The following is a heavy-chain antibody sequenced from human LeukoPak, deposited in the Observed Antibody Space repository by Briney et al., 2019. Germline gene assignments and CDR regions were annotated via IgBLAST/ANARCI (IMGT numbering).Heavy chain of an antibody. CDR1: GFTFSSYS. Sequence: GGSLRLSCAASGFTFSSYSMNWVRQAPGKGLEWVSSISSSSSYIYYADSVKGRFTISRDNAKNSLYLQMNSLRAEDMALYYCAKDIGRWLQLPGLDYWGQGTLVTVSS. CDR2: ISSSSSYI. CDR3: AKDIGRWLQLPGLDY. V-gene: IGHV3-21*04. J-gene: IGHJ4*02. D-gene: IGHD5-24*01.